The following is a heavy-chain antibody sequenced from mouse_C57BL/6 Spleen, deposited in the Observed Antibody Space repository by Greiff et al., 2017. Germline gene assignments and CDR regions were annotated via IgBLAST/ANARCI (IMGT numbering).Heavy chain of an antibody. V-gene: IGHV1-80*01. Sequence: VKLMESGAELVKPGASVKISCKASGYAFSSYWMNWVKQRPGKGLEWIGQIYPGDGDTNYNGKFKGKATLTADKSSSTAYMQLSSLTSEDSAVYFCAREGYDYDGDYWGQGTTLTGSS. CDR1: GYAFSSYW. CDR2: IYPGDGDT. J-gene: IGHJ2*01. D-gene: IGHD2-4*01. CDR3: AREGYDYDGDY.